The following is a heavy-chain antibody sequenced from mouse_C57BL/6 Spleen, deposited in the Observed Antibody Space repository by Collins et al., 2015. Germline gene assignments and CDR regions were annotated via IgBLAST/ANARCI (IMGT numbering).Heavy chain of an antibody. CDR2: INTYSGVP. J-gene: IGHJ2*01. Sequence: VKISCKASGYTFTTYGMSWVKQAPGKGLKWMGWINTYSGVPTYADDFKGRFAFSLETSASTAYLQINNLKNEDTATYFCARGELLLLRSLYFDYWGQGTTLTVSS. CDR1: GYTFTTYG. CDR3: ARGELLLLRSLYFDY. D-gene: IGHD1-1*01. V-gene: IGHV9-3*01.